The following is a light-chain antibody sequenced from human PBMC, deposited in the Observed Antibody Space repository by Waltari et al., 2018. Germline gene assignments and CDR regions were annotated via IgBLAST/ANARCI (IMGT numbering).Light chain of an antibody. J-gene: IGKJ1*01. CDR2: AAS. V-gene: IGKV1-5*03. Sequence: DIQMTQSPSTLSASVGDRVTLNCRASQSISTWLAWYQQKPGKAPKLLIYAASHLESGVPSRFSGSGSGTEFTLTISSLQPDDFATYYCQQYNDYLGTFGPGTKVEI. CDR1: QSISTW. CDR3: QQYNDYLGT.